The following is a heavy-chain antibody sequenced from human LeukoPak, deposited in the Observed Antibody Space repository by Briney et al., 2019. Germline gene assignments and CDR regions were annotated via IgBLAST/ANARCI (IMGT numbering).Heavy chain of an antibody. CDR1: GFSLSTSGVG. J-gene: IGHJ4*02. CDR2: IYWNDDK. Sequence: SGPTLVKPTQTLTLTCTFSGFSLSTSGVGVGWIRQPPGKALEWLALIYWNDDKRYSPPLKSRLTITKDASKNQVVLTMTNMDPVDTATYYCAHRPAIAVAAYYFDYWGQGTLVTVSS. CDR3: AHRPAIAVAAYYFDY. D-gene: IGHD6-19*01. V-gene: IGHV2-5*01.